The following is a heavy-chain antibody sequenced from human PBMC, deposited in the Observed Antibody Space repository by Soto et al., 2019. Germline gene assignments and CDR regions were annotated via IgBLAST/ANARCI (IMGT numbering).Heavy chain of an antibody. J-gene: IGHJ4*02. CDR1: GGTFSSYT. CDR2: IIPILGIA. Sequence: GASVKVSCKASGGTFSSYTISWVRQAPGQGLEWMGRIIPILGIANYAQKFQGRVTITADKSTSTAYMELSSLRSEDTAVYYCAIGDYDILTGYYNVRYFDYWGQGTLVTVSS. CDR3: AIGDYDILTGYYNVRYFDY. D-gene: IGHD3-9*01. V-gene: IGHV1-69*02.